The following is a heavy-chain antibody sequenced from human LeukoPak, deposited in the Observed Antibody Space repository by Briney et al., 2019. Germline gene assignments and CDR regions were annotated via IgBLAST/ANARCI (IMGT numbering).Heavy chain of an antibody. D-gene: IGHD1-14*01. CDR3: AKVGTGDLFRALDY. J-gene: IGHJ4*02. CDR2: INAGNGNT. V-gene: IGHV1-3*01. Sequence: ASVKVSCKASGYTFTSYAMHWVRQAPGQRLEWMGWINAGNGNTKYSQKFQGRVTITRDTSASTAYMELNSLRADDTAVYYCAKVGTGDLFRALDYWGQGTLVTVSS. CDR1: GYTFTSYA.